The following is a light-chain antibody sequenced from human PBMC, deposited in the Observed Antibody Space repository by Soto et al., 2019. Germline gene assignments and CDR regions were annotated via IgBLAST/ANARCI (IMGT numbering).Light chain of an antibody. J-gene: IGLJ1*01. CDR3: SLYTTASTYV. Sequence: QSALTQPPSASGSPGQSVTVSCTGTSNDVGGYDYVSWFQQHPGKAPKLMIYEVSKRPSGVPDRFSGSKSGNTASLTVSGLQAEDEADYYCSLYTTASTYVFGTGTKLTVL. V-gene: IGLV2-8*01. CDR1: SNDVGGYDY. CDR2: EVS.